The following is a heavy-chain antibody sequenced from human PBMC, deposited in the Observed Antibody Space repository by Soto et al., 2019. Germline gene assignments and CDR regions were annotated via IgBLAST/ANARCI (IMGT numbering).Heavy chain of an antibody. V-gene: IGHV4-30-4*01. J-gene: IGHJ6*02. D-gene: IGHD2-15*01. CDR2: VYYSGST. CDR3: ARGGRYCSGGSCYSAYGMDV. Sequence: TLSLTCTVSGGSISSGDYYWSWIRQPPGKGLEWIGYVYYSGSTYYNPSLKSRVTIPVDTSKNQFSLKLSSVTAADTAVYYCARGGRYCSGGSCYSAYGMDVWGQGTTVTVSS. CDR1: GGSISSGDYY.